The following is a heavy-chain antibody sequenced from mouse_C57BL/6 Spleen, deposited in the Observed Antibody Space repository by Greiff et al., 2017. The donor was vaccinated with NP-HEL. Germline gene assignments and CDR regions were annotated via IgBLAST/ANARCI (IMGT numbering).Heavy chain of an antibody. V-gene: IGHV7-1*01. D-gene: IGHD1-1*01. CDR2: SRNKANDYTT. CDR3: ARGDYSRFAY. CDR1: GFTFSDFY. J-gene: IGHJ3*01. Sequence: EVMLVESGGGLVQSGRSLRLSCATSGFTFSDFYMEWVRQAPGKGLEWIAASRNKANDYTTEYSASVKGRFIVSRDTSQSILYLQMNALRAEDTAIYYCARGDYSRFAYWGKGTLVTVSA.